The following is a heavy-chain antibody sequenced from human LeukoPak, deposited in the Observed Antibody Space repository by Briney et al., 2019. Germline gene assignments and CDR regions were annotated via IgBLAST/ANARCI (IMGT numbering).Heavy chain of an antibody. J-gene: IGHJ3*02. Sequence: ASVKVSCKASGYTFTGYYMHWVRQAPGQGLEWMGWINPSGGSTSYAQKFQGRVTMTRDMSTSTVYMELSSLKSEDTAVYYCARVRDGYNDAYDIWGQGTMVTVSS. D-gene: IGHD5-24*01. CDR3: ARVRDGYNDAYDI. V-gene: IGHV1-46*01. CDR1: GYTFTGYY. CDR2: INPSGGST.